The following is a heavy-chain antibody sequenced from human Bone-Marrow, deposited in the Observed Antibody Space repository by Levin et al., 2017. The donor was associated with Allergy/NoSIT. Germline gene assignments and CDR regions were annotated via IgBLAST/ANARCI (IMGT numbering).Heavy chain of an antibody. CDR1: GSISSYY. CDR3: ARSYVDSAMTGAFDI. Sequence: SQTLSLTCSIGSISSYYWNWIRQPAGKGLAWIGRSYTSGSTRYNPSLEGRVTMSLDTSKKQLSLKLRSVSAADTAVYYCARSYVDSAMTGAFDIWGQGTLVTVSS. CDR2: SYTSGST. D-gene: IGHD2-2*01. J-gene: IGHJ3*02. V-gene: IGHV4-4*07.